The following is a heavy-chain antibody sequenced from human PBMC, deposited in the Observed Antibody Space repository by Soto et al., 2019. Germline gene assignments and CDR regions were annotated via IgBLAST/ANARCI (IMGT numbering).Heavy chain of an antibody. J-gene: IGHJ3*02. CDR2: TNPNSGNT. CDR3: ASKVVSGYELGDDAFDI. CDR1: GYTFTSYD. Sequence: ASVKVSCKASGYTFTSYDINWVRQATGQGLEWMGWTNPNSGNTGYAQKFQGRVTMTRNTSISTAYMELSSLRSEDTAVYYCASKVVSGYELGDDAFDIWGQGTMVTVSS. V-gene: IGHV1-8*01. D-gene: IGHD5-12*01.